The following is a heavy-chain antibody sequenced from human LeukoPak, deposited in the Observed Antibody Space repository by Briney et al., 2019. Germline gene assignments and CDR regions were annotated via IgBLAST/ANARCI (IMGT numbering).Heavy chain of an antibody. J-gene: IGHJ4*02. CDR3: ARGGATVVTDFDY. V-gene: IGHV1-69*05. CDR2: IIPIFGTA. CDR1: GGTFSSYA. Sequence: SVKVSCKASGGTFSSYAISWVRQAPGQGLEWMGGIIPIFGTANYAQKFQGRVTMTTDTSTSTAYMELRSLRSDDTAVYYCARGGATVVTDFDYWGQGTLVTVSS. D-gene: IGHD4-23*01.